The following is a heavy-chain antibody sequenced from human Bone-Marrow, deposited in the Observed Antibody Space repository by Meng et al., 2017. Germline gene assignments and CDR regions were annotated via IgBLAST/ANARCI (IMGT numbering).Heavy chain of an antibody. V-gene: IGHV3-15*01. CDR3: ATGAAAADH. CDR1: GLSFTDAW. Sequence: EVHVVEAGGGLVKPGWSLRLCCVASGLSFTDAWMSWVRQAQGKGLEWVGRIKRNSDGGTIDYAAPVKGRFTISRDDSKNTLYLQMDSLITEDTAVYFCATGAAAADHWGQGTLVTVSS. J-gene: IGHJ4*02. CDR2: IKRNSDGGTI. D-gene: IGHD6-13*01.